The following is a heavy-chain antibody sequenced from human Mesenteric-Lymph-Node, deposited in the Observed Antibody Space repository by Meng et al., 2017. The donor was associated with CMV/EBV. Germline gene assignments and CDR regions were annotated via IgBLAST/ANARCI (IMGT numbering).Heavy chain of an antibody. Sequence: GESLKISCASSAFNFHTYGMNWVRQVPGRGLEWIASIASIGPSIYYADSVRGRFTISRDNARKSLYLQMNSLRVEATAVYFCARDLGNGNPSFFDDWGQGTLVTVSS. CDR2: IASIGPSI. J-gene: IGHJ4*02. V-gene: IGHV3-21*04. CDR1: AFNFHTYG. D-gene: IGHD1-1*01. CDR3: ARDLGNGNPSFFDD.